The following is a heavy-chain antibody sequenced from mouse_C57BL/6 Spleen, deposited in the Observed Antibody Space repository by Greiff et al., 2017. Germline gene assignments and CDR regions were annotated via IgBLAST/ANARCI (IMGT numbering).Heavy chain of an antibody. CDR3: ARGGERDYYGSSYAMDY. J-gene: IGHJ4*01. D-gene: IGHD1-1*01. Sequence: QVQLQQSGAELVRPGTSVKVSCKASGYAFTNYLIEWVKQRPGQGLVWIGVINPGSGGTNYNEKFKGKATLTADKSSSTAYMQLSSLTSEDSAVYFCARGGERDYYGSSYAMDYWGQGTSVTVSS. CDR1: GYAFTNYL. V-gene: IGHV1-54*01. CDR2: INPGSGGT.